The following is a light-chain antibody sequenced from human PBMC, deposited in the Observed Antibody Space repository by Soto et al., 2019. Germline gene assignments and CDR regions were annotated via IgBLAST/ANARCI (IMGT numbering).Light chain of an antibody. Sequence: EIGLTQSPGTLSLSPGARATLSCRASQSVSSSYLAWYQQKPGQAPRLLIYGASSRATGIPDRFSGSGSGTDFTLTISRLEPEDFAVYYCQQYGSSPWKFGQGTKVEIK. V-gene: IGKV3-20*01. J-gene: IGKJ1*01. CDR1: QSVSSSY. CDR2: GAS. CDR3: QQYGSSPWK.